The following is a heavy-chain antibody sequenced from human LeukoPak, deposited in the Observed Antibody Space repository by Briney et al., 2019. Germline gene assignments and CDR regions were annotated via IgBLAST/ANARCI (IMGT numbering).Heavy chain of an antibody. CDR3: AREGDYYDSSGYRVYYFDY. CDR2: IYYSGNT. V-gene: IGHV4-39*01. J-gene: IGHJ4*02. D-gene: IGHD3-22*01. Sequence: SETLSLTCTVSGGSISSSSYYWGWIRQPPGKGLEWIGYIYYSGNTNYNPSLKSRVTISVDTSKNQFSLKLSSVTAADTAVYYCAREGDYYDSSGYRVYYFDYWGQGTLVTVSS. CDR1: GGSISSSSYY.